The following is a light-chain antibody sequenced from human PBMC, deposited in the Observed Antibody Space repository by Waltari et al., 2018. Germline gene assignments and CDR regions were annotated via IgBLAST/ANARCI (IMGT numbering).Light chain of an antibody. CDR3: SLYMGSGIWV. J-gene: IGLJ3*02. Sequence: QTVVTQEPSLSVSPGGTVTLTCALSSGSVSTHSYATWYRQTPGQAPRTLLYKANTRSSGVPDRFSGSILGNKVALTITGAQADDESDYYCSLYMGSGIWVFGGGTKLTVL. CDR1: SGSVSTHSY. V-gene: IGLV8-61*01. CDR2: KAN.